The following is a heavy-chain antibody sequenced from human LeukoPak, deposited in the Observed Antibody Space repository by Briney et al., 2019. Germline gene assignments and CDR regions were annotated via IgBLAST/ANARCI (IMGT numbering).Heavy chain of an antibody. CDR2: ISSSSSYI. D-gene: IGHD3-3*01. CDR1: GFTFSSYS. J-gene: IGHJ6*02. CDR3: ARDYLPYYDFWSGYSSQYYGMDV. V-gene: IGHV3-21*01. Sequence: GGSLRLSRAASGFTFSSYSMNWVRQAPGKGLEWVSSISSSSSYIYYADSVKGRFTISRDNAKNSLYLQMNSLRAEDTAVYYCARDYLPYYDFWSGYSSQYYGMDVWGQGTTVTVSS.